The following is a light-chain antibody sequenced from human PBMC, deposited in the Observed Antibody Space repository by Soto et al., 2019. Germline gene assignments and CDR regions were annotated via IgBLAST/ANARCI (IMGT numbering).Light chain of an antibody. J-gene: IGKJ5*01. V-gene: IGKV3-11*01. CDR3: QQRSNWPPG. CDR1: QSVSSY. Sequence: EIVLTQSPATLSLSPGERATLSCRASQSVSSYLAWYQQKPGQAPRLLLYDASNRATGIPARFSGSGSGTDITLTISSLEPEDLAVYYCQQRSNWPPGFGQGTRLEIK. CDR2: DAS.